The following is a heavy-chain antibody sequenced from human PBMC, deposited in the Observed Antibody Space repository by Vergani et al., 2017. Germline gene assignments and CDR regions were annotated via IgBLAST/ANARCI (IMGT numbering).Heavy chain of an antibody. CDR3: ARRPTWELGAFDI. J-gene: IGHJ3*02. D-gene: IGHD1-26*01. Sequence: QVQLQQWGAGLLKPSETLSLTCGVSDGSINSRSYYWTWIRQPAGKTLEWIGEIFSSGTTNYNPSFKNRVTMSVDTSKNQFSLKLNSMTAADTAVYYCARRPTWELGAFDIWGQGTLVTVSS. CDR2: IFSSGTT. V-gene: IGHV4-59*10. CDR1: DGSINSRSYY.